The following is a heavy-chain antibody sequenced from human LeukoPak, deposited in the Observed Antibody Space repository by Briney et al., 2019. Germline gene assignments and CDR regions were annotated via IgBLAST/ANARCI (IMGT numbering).Heavy chain of an antibody. CDR3: ARRYDSGWYGGAFDI. D-gene: IGHD6-19*01. CDR2: IYPGDSDT. J-gene: IGHJ3*02. CDR1: GYSFTSYW. Sequence: GESLKISCKGSGYSFTSYWIGWVRQMRGKRLEWMGIIYPGDSDTRYSPSFQGQVTISADKSISTAYLQWSSLKASDTAMYYCARRYDSGWYGGAFDIWGQGTMVTVSS. V-gene: IGHV5-51*01.